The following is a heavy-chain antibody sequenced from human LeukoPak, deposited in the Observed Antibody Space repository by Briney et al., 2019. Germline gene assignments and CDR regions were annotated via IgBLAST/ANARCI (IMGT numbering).Heavy chain of an antibody. Sequence: PGGSLRLSCAASGFTFSNYAMHWVRQAPGKGLEWVSAISGSGGSTYYADSVKGRFTISRDNSKNTLYLQMNSLRAEDTAVYYCAKVDTAMVQTGYFDYWGQGTLVTVSS. CDR3: AKVDTAMVQTGYFDY. V-gene: IGHV3-23*01. J-gene: IGHJ4*02. CDR1: GFTFSNYA. CDR2: ISGSGGST. D-gene: IGHD5-18*01.